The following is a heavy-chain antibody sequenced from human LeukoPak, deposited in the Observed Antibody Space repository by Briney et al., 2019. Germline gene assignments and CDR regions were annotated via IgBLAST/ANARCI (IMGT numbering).Heavy chain of an antibody. J-gene: IGHJ1*01. CDR1: GGSISSSSYY. CDR3: ARREAQDPDDDYYDSSGCPSQYFQH. Sequence: PSETLSLTCTVSGGSISSSSYYWGWIRQPPGKGLEWIGSIYYSGSTYYNPSLKSRVTISVDTSKNQFSLKLSSVTAADTAVYYCARREAQDPDDDYYDSSGCPSQYFQHWGQGTLVTVSS. D-gene: IGHD3-22*01. V-gene: IGHV4-39*01. CDR2: IYYSGST.